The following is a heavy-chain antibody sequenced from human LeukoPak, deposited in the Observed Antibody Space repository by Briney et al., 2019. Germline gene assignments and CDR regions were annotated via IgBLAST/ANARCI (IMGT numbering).Heavy chain of an antibody. CDR1: NYTFSTYG. D-gene: IGHD1-26*01. V-gene: IGHV1-18*01. J-gene: IGHJ5*02. Sequence: GASVKVSCKASNYTFSTYGISWMRQAPGQGLEWMGWISAYNGHTYYVQKFRDRMTMTTDTSTSTAYLELRSLTSDDTAVYYCARDVYIVGAAKGDWFDPWGQGTLVTVSS. CDR3: ARDVYIVGAAKGDWFDP. CDR2: ISAYNGHT.